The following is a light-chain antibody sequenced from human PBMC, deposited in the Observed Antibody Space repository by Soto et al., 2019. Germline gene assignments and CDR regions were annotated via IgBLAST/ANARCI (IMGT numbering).Light chain of an antibody. Sequence: IQRTESTATVSASVGDRVTITCRASQSVNQWLAWFQQKPGKVPKLLIFDASTLQTGVPSRFGGGGSGTEFTLTIRGLQTDDFAAYYGQQYNSYSTWTFCPGTKVDIK. CDR3: QQYNSYSTWT. J-gene: IGKJ1*01. CDR1: QSVNQW. V-gene: IGKV1-5*01. CDR2: DAS.